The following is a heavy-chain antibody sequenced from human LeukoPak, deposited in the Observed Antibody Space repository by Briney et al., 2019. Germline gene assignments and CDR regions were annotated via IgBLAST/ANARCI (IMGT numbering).Heavy chain of an antibody. D-gene: IGHD3-10*01. V-gene: IGHV4-39*07. CDR2: IYYSGNT. Sequence: SETLSLTCTVSGDSIRSSSYHWGWIRQPPGKGLEWIRSIYYSGNTYNNRSLKRRLTISIDTSKNQFSLRLSSVTAADTAVYYCTREVEGYSYASGRFLHFDPWGQGTLVTVSS. CDR1: GDSIRSSSYH. CDR3: TREVEGYSYASGRFLHFDP. J-gene: IGHJ5*02.